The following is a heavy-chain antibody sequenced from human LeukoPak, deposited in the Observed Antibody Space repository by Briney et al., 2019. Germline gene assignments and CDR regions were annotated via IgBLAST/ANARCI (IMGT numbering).Heavy chain of an antibody. CDR3: ARGPRRTVTTEFDY. D-gene: IGHD4-17*01. J-gene: IGHJ4*02. CDR2: IIPIFDTA. Sequence: GASVKVSCKASGGTFSSLAVNWVRQAPGQGLEWMGGIIPIFDTANFAQRFQGRVTMTRNTSISTAYMELSSLRSEDTAVYYCARGPRRTVTTEFDYWGQGTLVTVSS. V-gene: IGHV1-69*05. CDR1: GGTFSSLA.